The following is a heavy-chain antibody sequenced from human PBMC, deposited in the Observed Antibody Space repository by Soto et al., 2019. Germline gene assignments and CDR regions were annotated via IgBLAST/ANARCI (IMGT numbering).Heavy chain of an antibody. CDR2: ISGSGGST. CDR1: GFTFSSYA. V-gene: IGHV3-23*01. D-gene: IGHD3-22*01. CDR3: AKDRGGYYDSSGS. J-gene: IGHJ4*02. Sequence: EVQLLESGGGLVQPGGSLRLSCAASGFTFSSYAMSWVRQAPGKGLEWVSAISGSGGSTYYADSVKGRFTISRDNSKNTLYLQMNSLRAEDTAVYYRAKDRGGYYDSSGSWGQGTLVTVSS.